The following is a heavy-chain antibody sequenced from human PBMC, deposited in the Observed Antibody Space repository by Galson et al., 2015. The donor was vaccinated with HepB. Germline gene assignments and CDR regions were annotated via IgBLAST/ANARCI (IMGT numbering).Heavy chain of an antibody. CDR3: ARDRREVVVPAATEYYMDV. CDR2: IIPIFGTA. Sequence: SVKVSCKASGGTFSSYAISWVRQAPGQGLEWMGGIIPIFGTANYAQKFQGRVTITADESTSTAYMELSSLRSEDTAVYYCARDRREVVVPAATEYYMDVWGKGTTVTVSS. D-gene: IGHD2-2*01. J-gene: IGHJ6*03. CDR1: GGTFSSYA. V-gene: IGHV1-69*13.